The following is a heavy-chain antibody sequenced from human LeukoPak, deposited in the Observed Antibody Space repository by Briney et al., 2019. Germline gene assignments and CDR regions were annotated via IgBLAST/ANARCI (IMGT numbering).Heavy chain of an antibody. D-gene: IGHD4-17*01. V-gene: IGHV3-48*03. CDR2: ISSSGRPI. J-gene: IGHJ4*02. Sequence: GGSLRLPCAASGFTFRSYEVNWVRQAPGKGLEWVSYISSSGRPIFYADSVKGRFTISRDNSKNTLYLQMNSLRAEDTAVYYCAKVLGTVTTGYFDYWGQGTLVTVSS. CDR1: GFTFRSYE. CDR3: AKVLGTVTTGYFDY.